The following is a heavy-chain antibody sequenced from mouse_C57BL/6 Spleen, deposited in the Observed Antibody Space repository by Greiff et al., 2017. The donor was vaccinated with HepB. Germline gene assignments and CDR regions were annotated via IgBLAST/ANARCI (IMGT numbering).Heavy chain of an antibody. J-gene: IGHJ1*03. CDR1: GYTFTDYY. V-gene: IGHV1-76*01. CDR3: AGGYWYFDV. Sequence: QVQLKQSGAELVRPGASVKLSCKASGYTFTDYYINWVKQRPGQGLEWIARIYPGSGNTYYNEKFKGKATLTAEKSSSTAYMQLSSLTSEDSAVYFCAGGYWYFDVWGTGTTVTVSS. CDR2: IYPGSGNT.